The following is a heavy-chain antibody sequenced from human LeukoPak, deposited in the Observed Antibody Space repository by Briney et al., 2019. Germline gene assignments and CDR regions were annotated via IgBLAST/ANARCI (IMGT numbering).Heavy chain of an antibody. CDR2: FDPEDGET. Sequence: ASVKVSCKVSGYTLTELSMHWVRQAPGKGLEWMGGFDPEDGETIYAQKFQGRVTMTEDTSTDTAYMELSSLRSEDTAVYYCARGEGVVPAAIYYYYYMDVWGKGITVTVSS. CDR1: GYTLTELS. D-gene: IGHD2-2*01. CDR3: ARGEGVVPAAIYYYYYMDV. J-gene: IGHJ6*03. V-gene: IGHV1-24*01.